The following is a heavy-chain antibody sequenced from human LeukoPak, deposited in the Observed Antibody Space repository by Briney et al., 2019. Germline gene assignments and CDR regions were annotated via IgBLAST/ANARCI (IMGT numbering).Heavy chain of an antibody. J-gene: IGHJ4*02. V-gene: IGHV3-23*01. CDR2: ISGSGGIT. CDR3: AKDRVGPFDY. Sequence: PGGSLRLSCAASGFTFSSYAMSWVRQAPGKGLEWVSAISGSGGITYYADSVKGWFTISRDNPKNTLYLQMNSLRAEDTAVYYSAKDRVGPFDYWGQGTMVTVSS. D-gene: IGHD1-26*01. CDR1: GFTFSSYA.